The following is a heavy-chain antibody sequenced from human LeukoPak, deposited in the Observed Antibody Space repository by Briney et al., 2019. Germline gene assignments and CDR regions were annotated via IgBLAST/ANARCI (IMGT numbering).Heavy chain of an antibody. Sequence: PGGSLRLSCAASGFTFSSYGMHWVRQAPGKGLEWVAVISYDGSNKYYADSVKGRFTISRDNSKNTLYLQMNSLRAEDTAVYYCAKGRVDDAFDIWGQGTMVTVSS. CDR1: GFTFSSYG. J-gene: IGHJ3*02. V-gene: IGHV3-30*18. CDR3: AKGRVDDAFDI. D-gene: IGHD3-10*01. CDR2: ISYDGSNK.